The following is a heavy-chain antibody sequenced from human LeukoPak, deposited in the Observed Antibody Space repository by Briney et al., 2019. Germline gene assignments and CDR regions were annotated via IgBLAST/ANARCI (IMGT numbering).Heavy chain of an antibody. Sequence: ASVKVSCKATGYTFTGYYMHWVRQAPGQGLEWMGRINPNSGGTNYAQKFQGRVTMTRDTSISTAYMELSRLRSDDTAVYYCARSRIRQPVGAAGYWGQGTLVTVSS. CDR2: INPNSGGT. J-gene: IGHJ4*02. CDR1: GYTFTGYY. D-gene: IGHD1-26*01. CDR3: ARSRIRQPVGAAGY. V-gene: IGHV1-2*06.